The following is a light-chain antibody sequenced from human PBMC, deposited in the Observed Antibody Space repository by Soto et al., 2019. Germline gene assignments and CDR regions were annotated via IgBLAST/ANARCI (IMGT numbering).Light chain of an antibody. V-gene: IGLV1-40*01. CDR2: GSS. CDR3: QSYDSSLSVLYV. Sequence: QSVLTQPPSVSGAPGQRVSISCTGSSSNIGAGYDVHWFQQLPGTAPQLLIYGSSNRPSGVPDRFSGSKSGTSASLAITGLQAEDEAEYYCQSYDSSLSVLYVFGTGTELTVL. J-gene: IGLJ1*01. CDR1: SSNIGAGYD.